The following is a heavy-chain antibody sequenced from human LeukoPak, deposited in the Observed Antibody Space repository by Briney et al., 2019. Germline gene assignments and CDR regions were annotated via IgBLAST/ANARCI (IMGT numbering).Heavy chain of an antibody. CDR3: AKARPYDSSGS. J-gene: IGHJ4*02. Sequence: HPGGSLRLSCAASGFTFSNYWMHWVRQAPGKGLEWVAVISYDGSNKYYADSVKGRFTISRDNSKNTLYLQMNSLRAEDTAVYYCAKARPYDSSGSWGQGTLVTVSS. V-gene: IGHV3-30*18. CDR1: GFTFSNYW. D-gene: IGHD3-22*01. CDR2: ISYDGSNK.